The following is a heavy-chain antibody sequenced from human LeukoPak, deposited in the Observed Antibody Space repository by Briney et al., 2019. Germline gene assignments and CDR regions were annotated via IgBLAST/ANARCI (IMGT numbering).Heavy chain of an antibody. CDR1: GFTVSTNY. V-gene: IGHV3-66*01. D-gene: IGHD4-17*01. J-gene: IGHJ4*02. CDR2: IYSGGGT. Sequence: GGSLRLSCAASGFTVSTNYMSWVRQAPGKGLEWVSLIYSGGGTYYADSVKGRFTISRDKSRNTLSLQMNSLRVDDTAVYYCARGFRSVTTWGYFDYWGQGALVTVSS. CDR3: ARGFRSVTTWGYFDY.